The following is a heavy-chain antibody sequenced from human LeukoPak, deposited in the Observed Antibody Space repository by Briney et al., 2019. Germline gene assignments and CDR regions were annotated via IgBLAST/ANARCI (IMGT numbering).Heavy chain of an antibody. J-gene: IGHJ6*02. CDR1: GGSISSYY. CDR2: IEDSAIYRAKI. D-gene: IGHD2-21*02. V-gene: IGHV4-59*08. Sequence: PSETLSLTCAVSGGSISSYYWSWLRQPPGKGLEWVGYIEDSAIYRAKIKSTPAHQRRVTLSIDTSKNQVSRTVNSVTAADTAVCYGARLTATVYYSMDVWGPGTAVTVSS. CDR3: ARLTATVYYSMDV.